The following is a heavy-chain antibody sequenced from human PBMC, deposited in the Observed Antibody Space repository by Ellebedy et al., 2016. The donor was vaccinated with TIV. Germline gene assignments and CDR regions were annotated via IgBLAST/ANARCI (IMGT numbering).Heavy chain of an antibody. CDR3: ARADTYGSLTTKFDY. V-gene: IGHV4-59*11. CDR1: GGSISSHY. CDR2: IYFTGNT. J-gene: IGHJ4*02. D-gene: IGHD5-18*01. Sequence: MPSETLSLTFAVSGGSISSHYWSWIRQPPGKGLEWIGYIYFTGNTNYKPSLKSRVTISVDRSKNQFSLKLTSVTAADTAVYYCARADTYGSLTTKFDYWGQGTLVTVSS.